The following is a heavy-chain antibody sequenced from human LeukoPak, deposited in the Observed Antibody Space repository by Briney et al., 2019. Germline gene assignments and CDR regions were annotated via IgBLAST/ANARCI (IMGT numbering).Heavy chain of an antibody. CDR1: GFIVTNNY. D-gene: IGHD2-2*01. CDR2: VYSGGST. V-gene: IGHV3-53*01. CDR3: AKGEDIVVVSAARGVGY. Sequence: GGSLRLSCTASGFIVTNNYINWVRQAPGKGLEWVSLVYSGGSTYYADSVKGRFTISRDNSKNTLYLQMNSLRAEDTAVYYCAKGEDIVVVSAARGVGYWGQGTLVTVSS. J-gene: IGHJ4*02.